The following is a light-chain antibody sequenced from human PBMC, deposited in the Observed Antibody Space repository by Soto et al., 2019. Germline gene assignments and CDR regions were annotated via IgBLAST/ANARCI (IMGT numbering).Light chain of an antibody. CDR1: QRLLHSNGNNF. CDR3: MQALQTPYT. Sequence: TQSPPSLTVTPGEPASISCRSSQRLLHSNGNNFLDWYLQKPGQSPQLLIYLGSNRASGVPDRVSGSGAGTDFTLKISRVEAEDVGVYYCMQALQTPYTFGQGTKVDIK. J-gene: IGKJ2*01. V-gene: IGKV2-28*01. CDR2: LGS.